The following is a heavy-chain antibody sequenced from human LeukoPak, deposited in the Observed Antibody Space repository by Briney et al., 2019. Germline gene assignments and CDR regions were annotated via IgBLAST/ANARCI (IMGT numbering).Heavy chain of an antibody. J-gene: IGHJ4*02. V-gene: IGHV1-69*04. D-gene: IGHD3-22*01. Sequence: SVKVSCKASGGTFSSYAISWVRQAPGQGLEWMGRIIPILGIANYAQKFQGRVTITADKSTSTAYMELSSLRSEDTAVYYCARDLYYDSSGYQKDYWGQGTLVTVSS. CDR1: GGTFSSYA. CDR2: IIPILGIA. CDR3: ARDLYYDSSGYQKDY.